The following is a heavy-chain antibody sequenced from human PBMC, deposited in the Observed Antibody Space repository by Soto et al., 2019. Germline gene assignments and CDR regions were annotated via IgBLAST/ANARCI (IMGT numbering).Heavy chain of an antibody. J-gene: IGHJ3*01. CDR2: FHYSGNT. D-gene: IGHD4-17*01. CDR3: VGESGILTSGDV. CDR1: GDSTRNYY. V-gene: IGHV4-59*01. Sequence: QVQLRESGPGLVRPSETMSLTCTVSGDSTRNYYWNWILQPPRKGLEWVGPFHYSGNTNYNPSLMSRVTSEAHAAMNESLVRRDSVPAADASDYYCVGESGILTSGDVLG.